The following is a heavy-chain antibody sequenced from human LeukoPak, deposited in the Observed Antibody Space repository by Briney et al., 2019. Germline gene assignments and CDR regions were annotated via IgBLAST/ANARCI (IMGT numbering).Heavy chain of an antibody. Sequence: SVKVSCKASGGTFSSYAISWVRQAPGQGLEWMGGIIPIFGTANYAQKFQGRVTITADESTSTAYMELSSLRSEDTAVYYCASYYDFWSGYLDYYYYGMDAWGQGTTVTVSS. V-gene: IGHV1-69*13. CDR2: IIPIFGTA. D-gene: IGHD3-3*01. CDR3: ASYYDFWSGYLDYYYYGMDA. J-gene: IGHJ6*02. CDR1: GGTFSSYA.